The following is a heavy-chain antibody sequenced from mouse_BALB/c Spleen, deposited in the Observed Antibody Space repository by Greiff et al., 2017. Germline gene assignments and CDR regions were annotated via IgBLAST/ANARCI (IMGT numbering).Heavy chain of an antibody. D-gene: IGHD3-3*01. CDR3: ARRTATYAMDY. CDR1: GFTFSSYG. Sequence: EVQVVESGGGLVQPGGSLKLSCAASGFTFSSYGMSWVRQTPDKRLELVATINSNGGSTYYPDSVKGRFTISRDNAKNTLYLQMSSLKSEDTAMYYCARRTATYAMDYWGQGTSVTVSS. J-gene: IGHJ4*01. V-gene: IGHV5-6-3*01. CDR2: INSNGGST.